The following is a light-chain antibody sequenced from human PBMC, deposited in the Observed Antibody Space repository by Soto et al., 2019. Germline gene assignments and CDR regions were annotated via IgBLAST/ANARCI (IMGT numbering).Light chain of an antibody. CDR2: AAS. CDR3: QQSYSTPGGT. V-gene: IGKV1-39*01. Sequence: DIQMTQSPSSLSASVGDRVTITCRASQSISSYLNWYQQKPGKAPKLLIYAASSLQSGVPSRFSGSGSGTDFTRTISSLQPEDFATYYCQQSYSTPGGTFGRGTKVEIK. J-gene: IGKJ1*01. CDR1: QSISSY.